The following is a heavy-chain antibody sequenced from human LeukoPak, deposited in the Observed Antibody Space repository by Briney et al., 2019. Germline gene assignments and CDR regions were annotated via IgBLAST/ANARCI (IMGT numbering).Heavy chain of an antibody. J-gene: IGHJ6*04. CDR3: VATYLYAMDV. CDR2: INSDGTTT. CDR1: GFTFSNYW. V-gene: IGHV3-74*01. Sequence: GGSLRLSCVASGFTFSNYWMHWVRQAPGKGLVWISRINSDGTTTNYADSVKGRVTISRDNAKNMLYLQMNSPRVKDTAVYYCVATYLYAMDVWGKGTTVTVSS. D-gene: IGHD2-2*02.